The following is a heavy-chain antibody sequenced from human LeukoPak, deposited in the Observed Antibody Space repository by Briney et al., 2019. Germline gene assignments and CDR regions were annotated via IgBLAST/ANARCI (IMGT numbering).Heavy chain of an antibody. CDR1: GFTFSSSA. D-gene: IGHD1-26*01. CDR2: ISNNGGYT. Sequence: PGGSLRLSCAASGFTFSSSAMSWVRQAPGKGLEWVSAISNNGGYTYYADSVQGRFTISRDNSKNTLYLQMNSLRAEDTAVYYCAKDRQWELLFDYWGQGTLVTVSS. CDR3: AKDRQWELLFDY. V-gene: IGHV3-23*01. J-gene: IGHJ4*02.